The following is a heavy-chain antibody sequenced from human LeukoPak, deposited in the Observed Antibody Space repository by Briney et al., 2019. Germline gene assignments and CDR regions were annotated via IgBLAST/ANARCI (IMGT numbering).Heavy chain of an antibody. J-gene: IGHJ5*01. CDR2: ISSSSSYI. V-gene: IGHV3-21*01. CDR3: AREAYDFWSGYYTGGGKANNWFDS. CDR1: TFTFSTYW. Sequence: KSGGSLRLSCAASTFTFSTYWMTWVRQAPGKGLEWVSSISSSSSYIYYADSVKGRFTISRDNAKNSLYLQMNSLRAEDTAVYYCAREAYDFWSGYYTGGGKANNWFDSWGQGTLVTVSS. D-gene: IGHD3-3*01.